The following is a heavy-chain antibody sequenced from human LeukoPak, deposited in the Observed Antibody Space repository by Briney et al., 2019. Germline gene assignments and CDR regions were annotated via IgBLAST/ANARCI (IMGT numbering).Heavy chain of an antibody. V-gene: IGHV3-48*01. CDR3: ASRRWYYDSSGYYQFFDY. Sequence: GGSLRLSCAASGFTFSSYSMNWVRQAPGKGLEWVSYISSSSSTIYYADSVKGRFALSRDNAKNSLYLQMTSLRAEDTAVYYCASRRWYYDSSGYYQFFDYWGQGTLVTVSS. CDR1: GFTFSSYS. CDR2: ISSSSSTI. D-gene: IGHD3-22*01. J-gene: IGHJ4*02.